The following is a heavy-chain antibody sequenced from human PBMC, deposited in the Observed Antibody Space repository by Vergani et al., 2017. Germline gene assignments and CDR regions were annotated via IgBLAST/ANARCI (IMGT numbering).Heavy chain of an antibody. CDR2: INHSGST. Sequence: QLQLQESGPGLVKPSETLSLTCTVSGGSISSSSYYWSWIRQPPGKGLEWIGEINHSGSTNYNPSLKSRVTISVDTSKNQFSLKLSSVTAADTAVYYCARGRSITMIGVAKGVFDPWGQGTLVTVSS. CDR3: ARGRSITMIGVAKGVFDP. CDR1: GGSISSSSYY. J-gene: IGHJ5*02. D-gene: IGHD3-22*01. V-gene: IGHV4-39*07.